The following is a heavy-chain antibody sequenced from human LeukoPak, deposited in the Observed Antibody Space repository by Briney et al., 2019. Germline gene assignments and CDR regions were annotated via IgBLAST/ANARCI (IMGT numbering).Heavy chain of an antibody. Sequence: PSETLSLTCPVSGGSISDYYWSWIRQPAGKGLEWIGRIYTSGSTNYNPSLKRRVTMSVDTSKTQFSLKLSSVTAADTALYYCARDRHGMSVSXYFDYWGQGTLATVSS. V-gene: IGHV4-4*07. D-gene: IGHD5/OR15-5a*01. CDR2: IYTSGST. J-gene: IGHJ4*02. CDR3: ARDRHGMSVSXYFDY. CDR1: GGSISDYY.